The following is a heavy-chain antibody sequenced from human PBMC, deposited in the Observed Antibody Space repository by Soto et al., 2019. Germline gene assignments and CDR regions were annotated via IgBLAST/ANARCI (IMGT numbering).Heavy chain of an antibody. V-gene: IGHV3-48*03. CDR1: GFTFSSYE. CDR2: ISTSGTNI. CDR3: ARGWYNWNGGFDY. D-gene: IGHD1-1*01. Sequence: LRLSCAASGFTFSSYEMNWVRQAPGKGLEWVSYISTSGTNIYYADSVRGRFTVSRDNTDKSLYLQRNSLRAGDTAVYYCARGWYNWNGGFDYWGPGTLVTVSS. J-gene: IGHJ4*02.